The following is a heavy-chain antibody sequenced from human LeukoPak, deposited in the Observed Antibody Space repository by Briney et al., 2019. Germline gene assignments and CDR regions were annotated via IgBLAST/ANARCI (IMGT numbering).Heavy chain of an antibody. Sequence: SETLSLNCTVSGGSISSYYWSWIRQPPGKGLEWIGYIYTSGSTNYNPSLKSRVTISVDTSKNQFSLKLSSVTAADTAVYYCARNSIAAAGNIIDYWGQGTLVTVSS. J-gene: IGHJ4*02. CDR1: GGSISSYY. V-gene: IGHV4-4*09. D-gene: IGHD6-13*01. CDR2: IYTSGST. CDR3: ARNSIAAAGNIIDY.